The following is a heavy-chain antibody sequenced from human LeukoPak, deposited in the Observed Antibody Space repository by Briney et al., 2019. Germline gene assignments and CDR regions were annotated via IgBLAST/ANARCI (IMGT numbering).Heavy chain of an antibody. CDR1: GGSISSGGYY. V-gene: IGHV4-39*01. D-gene: IGHD3-3*01. CDR2: IYNSGTT. Sequence: SETLSLTCTVSGGSISSGGYYWSWIRQHPGKGLEWIGSIYNSGTTHYNPSLESRVTISVDTSKNQFSLNLSSVTAADTAVYYCARLWSSFDGFDIWGQGTMVTVSS. J-gene: IGHJ3*02. CDR3: ARLWSSFDGFDI.